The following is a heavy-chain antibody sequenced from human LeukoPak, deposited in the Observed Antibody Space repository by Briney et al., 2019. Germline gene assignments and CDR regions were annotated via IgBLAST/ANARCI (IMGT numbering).Heavy chain of an antibody. CDR1: GGSISSYY. Sequence: SETLSLTCTVSGGSISSYYWSWIRQPPGKGLEWIGYIYYSGSTNYNPSLKSRVIISVDTSKNQFSLKLSSVTAADTAVYYCARRLRHGYYDSSGHFDYWGQGTLVTVSS. J-gene: IGHJ4*02. D-gene: IGHD3-22*01. CDR2: IYYSGST. CDR3: ARRLRHGYYDSSGHFDY. V-gene: IGHV4-59*08.